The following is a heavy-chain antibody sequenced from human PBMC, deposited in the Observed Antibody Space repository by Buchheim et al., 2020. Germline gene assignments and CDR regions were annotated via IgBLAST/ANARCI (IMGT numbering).Heavy chain of an antibody. J-gene: IGHJ4*02. CDR2: INHSGST. D-gene: IGHD6-13*01. V-gene: IGHV4-34*01. CDR3: ARALGIRSSWYQRGYFDY. Sequence: QVQLQQWGAGLLKPSETLSLTCAVYGGSFSGYYWSWIRQPPGKGLEWIGEINHSGSTKYNPSLKSRVTIPVETAKNQFTLKLSSVTAADTAVYYCARALGIRSSWYQRGYFDYWGQGTL. CDR1: GGSFSGYY.